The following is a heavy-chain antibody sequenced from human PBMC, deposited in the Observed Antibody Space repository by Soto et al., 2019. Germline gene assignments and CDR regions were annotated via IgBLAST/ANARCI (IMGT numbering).Heavy chain of an antibody. Sequence: QVQLVESGGGVVQPGRSLRLSCAASGFTFSSYAMHWVRQAPGKGLEWVAVISYDGSNKYYADSVKGRFTIPRDNSKNTLYRQMNSLRAEDKAVYYCARGAYCGGDCYPEYYYYGMDVWGQGTTVTVSS. CDR2: ISYDGSNK. CDR3: ARGAYCGGDCYPEYYYYGMDV. CDR1: GFTFSSYA. J-gene: IGHJ6*02. D-gene: IGHD2-21*02. V-gene: IGHV3-30-3*01.